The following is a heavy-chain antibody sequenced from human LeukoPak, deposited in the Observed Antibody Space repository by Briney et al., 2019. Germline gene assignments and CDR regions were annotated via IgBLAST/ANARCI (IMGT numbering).Heavy chain of an antibody. Sequence: SETLSFNCTVSGGSITSYYWSWIRQPPGKGLERIGYIYYSGSTNYNPSLKSRVTISVDTSKNQFSLKLSSVTAADTAVYYCARGGVSPTDAFDIWGQGTMVTVSS. CDR2: IYYSGST. CDR1: GGSITSYY. V-gene: IGHV4-59*01. CDR3: ARGGVSPTDAFDI. J-gene: IGHJ3*02. D-gene: IGHD1-14*01.